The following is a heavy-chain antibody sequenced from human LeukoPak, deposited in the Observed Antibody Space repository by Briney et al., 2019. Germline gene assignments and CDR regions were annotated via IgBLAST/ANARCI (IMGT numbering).Heavy chain of an antibody. CDR1: GFTFSSYW. D-gene: IGHD4-17*01. V-gene: IGHV3-74*01. Sequence: RGSLRLSCAASGFTFSSYWMHWVRQAPGKGLVWVSRINSDGSSTSYADSVKGRFTISRDNAKNTLYLQMNSLRAEDTAVYYCARAYGDYAYFDYWGQGTLVTVSS. CDR3: ARAYGDYAYFDY. J-gene: IGHJ4*02. CDR2: INSDGSST.